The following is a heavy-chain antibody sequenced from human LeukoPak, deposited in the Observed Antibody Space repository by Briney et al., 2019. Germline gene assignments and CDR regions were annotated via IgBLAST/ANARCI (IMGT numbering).Heavy chain of an antibody. CDR3: ARHGVAAAGDFDY. CDR1: GGSVSSSSYY. D-gene: IGHD6-13*01. Sequence: PSETLSLTCTVSGGSVSSSSYYWGWIRQPPGKGLEWIGEINHSGSTNYNPSLKSRVTISVDTSKNQFSLKLSSVTAADTAVYYCARHGVAAAGDFDYWGQGTLVTVSS. V-gene: IGHV4-39*01. J-gene: IGHJ4*02. CDR2: INHSGST.